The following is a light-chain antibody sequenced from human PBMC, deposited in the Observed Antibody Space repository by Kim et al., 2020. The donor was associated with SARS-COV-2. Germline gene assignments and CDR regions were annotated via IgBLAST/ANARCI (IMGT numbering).Light chain of an antibody. J-gene: IGKJ2*01. Sequence: EIVMTQSPATLSVSPGERATLSCRASQSVSSNLAWYQHKPGQAPRLLIHGASTRATGIPARLSGSGSGTEFTLTISSLQSEDFAVYSCQQYDKWPYTFGQGTKLEI. CDR1: QSVSSN. CDR2: GAS. CDR3: QQYDKWPYT. V-gene: IGKV3-15*01.